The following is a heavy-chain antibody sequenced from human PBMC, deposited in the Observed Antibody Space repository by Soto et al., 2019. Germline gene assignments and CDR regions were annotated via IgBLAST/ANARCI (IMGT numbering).Heavy chain of an antibody. CDR1: EFTFSNYA. CDR2: ISGNDDST. D-gene: IGHD6-25*01. Sequence: GGSLRLSCVASEFTFSNYAMSWVRQAPGKGLEWVSAISGNDDSTYYADSVKDRCIISRDNSKNTMDLQMNSLRAQDPAVYYYAMDVSDSGVGVFDYWGQGIRVIIFS. CDR3: AMDVSDSGVGVFDY. J-gene: IGHJ4*02. V-gene: IGHV3-23*01.